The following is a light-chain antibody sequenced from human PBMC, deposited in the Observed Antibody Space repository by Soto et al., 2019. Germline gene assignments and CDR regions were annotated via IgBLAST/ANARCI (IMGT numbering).Light chain of an antibody. V-gene: IGKV1-6*02. Sequence: AIQMTQSPSSLSASVGDRVTITCRASQGIGTELGWYQLKPGKAPKLLAYGASTLQSGVLPRFSGSGSGTDFTLTISSLQPDDFATYYCLQDFSYPRTFGQGTKVEIK. CDR2: GAS. CDR1: QGIGTE. CDR3: LQDFSYPRT. J-gene: IGKJ1*01.